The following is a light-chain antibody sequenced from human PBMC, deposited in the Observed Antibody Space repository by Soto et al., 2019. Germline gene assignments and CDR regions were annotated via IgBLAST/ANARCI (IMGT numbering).Light chain of an antibody. V-gene: IGLV3-1*01. CDR1: NLGKKY. Sequence: SYELTQPPSVSGSPGRTASITCSGDNLGKKYVSWYQQKPGQAPVVAIYQDNKRPSGIPERISGSNSGNTATLTIGGTQAVDEADYYCQAWDSSTVLFGGGTKLTVL. CDR3: QAWDSSTVL. J-gene: IGLJ2*01. CDR2: QDN.